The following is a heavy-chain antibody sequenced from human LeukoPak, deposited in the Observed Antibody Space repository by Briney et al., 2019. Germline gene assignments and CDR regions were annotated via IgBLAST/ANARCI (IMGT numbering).Heavy chain of an antibody. CDR3: VKDQGECPGSRCYLRFLEY. V-gene: IGHV3-30*02. Sequence: PGGSLILSCAASGFNFSIYGMHRVRQAPGKGLEWVTFVRYDQSATVYADSVQGRFAISRDNSKDTVYLQMNSLRVEDTALYFCVKDQGECPGSRCYLRFLEYWGQGTLVIVSS. CDR2: VRYDQSAT. D-gene: IGHD3-3*01. J-gene: IGHJ4*02. CDR1: GFNFSIYG.